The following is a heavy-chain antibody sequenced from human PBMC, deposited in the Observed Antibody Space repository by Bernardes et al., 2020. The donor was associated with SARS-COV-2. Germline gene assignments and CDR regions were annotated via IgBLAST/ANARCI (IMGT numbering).Heavy chain of an antibody. CDR2: ISYEGSIQ. CDR1: GFTFNNFG. CDR3: AKLRSVLWIHPYYNAMDA. D-gene: IGHD2-2*01. Sequence: LRLSCESCGFTFNNFGMHWVHQAPGKGLEWVAVISYEGSIQHYADSVKGRFTISRDSSKNTVYLQMNTLRPEDTAVYYCAKLRSVLWIHPYYNAMDAWGQGTTVTVSS. V-gene: IGHV3-30*18. J-gene: IGHJ6*02.